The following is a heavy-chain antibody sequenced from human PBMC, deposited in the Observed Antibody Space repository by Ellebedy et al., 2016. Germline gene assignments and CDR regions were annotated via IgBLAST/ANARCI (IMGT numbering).Heavy chain of an antibody. D-gene: IGHD4/OR15-4a*01. CDR3: ANRLSASNYFDF. V-gene: IGHV3-30*18. Sequence: GGSLRLXXAASGFTFSSYSMNWVRQAPGKGLEWVAVISYDGSNKYYADSVKGRFTISRDNSKNTLYLQMHSLRAEDTAVYYCANRLSASNYFDFWGQGTLVTVSS. J-gene: IGHJ4*02. CDR2: ISYDGSNK. CDR1: GFTFSSYS.